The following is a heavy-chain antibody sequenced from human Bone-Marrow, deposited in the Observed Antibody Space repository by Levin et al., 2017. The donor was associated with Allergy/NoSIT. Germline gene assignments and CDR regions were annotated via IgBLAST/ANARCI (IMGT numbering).Heavy chain of an antibody. CDR2: ITPNSGGA. CDR1: GYTFTGYN. V-gene: IGHV1-2*06. J-gene: IGHJ4*02. Sequence: GGSLRLSCKTSGYTFTGYNMHWVRQAPGQGLEWMGRITPNSGGANYAQSFQGRVTVTRDTSISTIYMELSSLRSDDTAVYYCARGNNYGHDYWGQGTLVTVSS. D-gene: IGHD5-18*01. CDR3: ARGNNYGHDY.